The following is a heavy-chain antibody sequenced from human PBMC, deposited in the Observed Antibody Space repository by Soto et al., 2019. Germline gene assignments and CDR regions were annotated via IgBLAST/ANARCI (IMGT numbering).Heavy chain of an antibody. CDR3: ARDSYGDSYYMDV. CDR2: IIPILGIA. J-gene: IGHJ6*03. V-gene: IGHV1-69*04. D-gene: IGHD4-17*01. Sequence: SVKVSCKASGGTFSSYTISWVRQAPGQGLEWMGRIIPILGIANYAQKFQGRVTITADKSTSTAYMELSSLRSEDTAVYYCARDSYGDSYYMDVWGKGTTVTVSS. CDR1: GGTFSSYT.